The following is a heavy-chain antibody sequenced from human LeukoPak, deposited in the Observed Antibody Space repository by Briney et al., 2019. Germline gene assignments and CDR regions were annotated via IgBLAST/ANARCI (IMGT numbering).Heavy chain of an antibody. CDR1: GVTLSTYA. CDR2: IYSGGNT. Sequence: PGGSLRLSCAASGVTLSTYAMSWARQAPGKGLEWVSVIYSGGNTYYADSVKGRFTISRDNSKNTLYLHPNRLRVEDTAVYYCARARPIFAVVSSFDYWGQGTLVTVSS. V-gene: IGHV3-53*01. J-gene: IGHJ4*02. CDR3: ARARPIFAVVSSFDY. D-gene: IGHD3-3*01.